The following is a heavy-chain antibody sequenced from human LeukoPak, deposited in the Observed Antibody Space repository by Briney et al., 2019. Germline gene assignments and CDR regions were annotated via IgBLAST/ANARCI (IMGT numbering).Heavy chain of an antibody. D-gene: IGHD6-19*01. Sequence: SETLSLTCTVSGGSISSYYWSWIRHPPGRGLEWIGGIYTSGSTNYNPSLKSRVTMSVDTSKNQFSLKLSSVTAADTAVYYCARDSSGWSRNYGFDYWGQGTLVTVSS. CDR1: GGSISSYY. V-gene: IGHV4-4*07. CDR3: ARDSSGWSRNYGFDY. CDR2: IYTSGST. J-gene: IGHJ4*02.